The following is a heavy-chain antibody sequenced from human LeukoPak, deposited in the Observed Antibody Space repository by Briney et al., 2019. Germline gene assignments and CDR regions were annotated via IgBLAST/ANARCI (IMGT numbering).Heavy chain of an antibody. V-gene: IGHV3-21*01. CDR1: GFTFSSYS. Sequence: GGSLRLSCAASGFTFSSYSMNWVRQAPGKGLEWVSSISSSSSYIYYADSVKGRFTISRDNAKNSLYLQMNSLRAEDTAVYYCAREVRDNYYYGMDVWGQGTTVTVSS. CDR3: AREVRDNYYYGMDV. J-gene: IGHJ6*02. D-gene: IGHD1-1*01. CDR2: ISSSSSYI.